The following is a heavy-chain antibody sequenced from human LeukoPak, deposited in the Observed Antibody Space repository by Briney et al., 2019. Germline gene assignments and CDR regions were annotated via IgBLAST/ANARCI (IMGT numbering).Heavy chain of an antibody. D-gene: IGHD3-16*02. CDR2: INPNSGGT. CDR3: ARGGVITFGGVIVPFDY. J-gene: IGHJ4*02. V-gene: IGHV1-2*04. CDR1: GYTFTGYY. Sequence: ASVKVSCKASGYTFTGYYMHWVRQAPGQGLEWMGWINPNSGGTNYAQKFQGWVTMTRDTSIGTAYMELSRLRSDDTAVYYCARGGVITFGGVIVPFDYWGQGTLVTVSS.